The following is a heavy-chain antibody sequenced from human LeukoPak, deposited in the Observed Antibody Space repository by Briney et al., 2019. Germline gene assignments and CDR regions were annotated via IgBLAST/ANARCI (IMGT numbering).Heavy chain of an antibody. D-gene: IGHD3-9*01. J-gene: IGHJ4*02. CDR3: ARRLVITSIAFDY. V-gene: IGHV1-2*02. CDR1: GYTFTGNY. CDR2: INPNSGGT. Sequence: ASVKVSCKASGYTFTGNYMHWVRQAPGQGLEWMGWINPNSGGTNYAQKFQGRVTMTRDTSISTAYMELSRLRSDDTAVYYCARRLVITSIAFDYWGQGTLVTVSS.